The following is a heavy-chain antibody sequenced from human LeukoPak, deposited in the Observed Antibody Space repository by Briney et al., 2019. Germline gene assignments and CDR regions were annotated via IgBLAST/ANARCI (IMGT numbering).Heavy chain of an antibody. V-gene: IGHV4-39*01. J-gene: IGHJ4*02. CDR2: IYYSGST. CDR1: GGSISSSNHY. CDR3: ARQLGYCSSTSCYADKVDY. Sequence: SETLSLTCTVSGGSISSSNHYWGWIRQPPGKGLEWIGHIYYSGSTYHNPSLKSRVTISVDTSKNQFSLKLSSVTAADTAVYYCARQLGYCSSTSCYADKVDYWGQGTLVTVSS. D-gene: IGHD2-2*01.